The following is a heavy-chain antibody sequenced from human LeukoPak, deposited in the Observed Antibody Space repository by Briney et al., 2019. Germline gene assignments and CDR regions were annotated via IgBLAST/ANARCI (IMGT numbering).Heavy chain of an antibody. V-gene: IGHV1-69*13. CDR2: IIPIFGTA. CDR1: GGXFSSYA. J-gene: IGHJ6*02. D-gene: IGHD6-13*01. CDR3: ARRDSSSWYTNYYYYYGMDV. Sequence: ASVKVSCKASGGXFSSYAISWVRQAPGQGLEWMGGIIPIFGTANYAQKFQGRVTITADESTSTAYMELSSLRSEDTAVYYCARRDSSSWYTNYYYYYGMDVWGQGTTVTVSS.